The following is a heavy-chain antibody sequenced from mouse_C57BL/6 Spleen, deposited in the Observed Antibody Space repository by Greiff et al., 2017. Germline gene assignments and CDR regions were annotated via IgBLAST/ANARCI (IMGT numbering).Heavy chain of an antibody. Sequence: VQLQQPGAELVKPGASVKLSCKASGYTFTSYWMQWVKQRPGQGLEWIGEIDPSDSYTNYNQKFKGKATLTVDTSSSTAYMQLSSLTSEDSAVYYCALYDGAMDYWGQGTSVTVSS. J-gene: IGHJ4*01. CDR1: GYTFTSYW. D-gene: IGHD2-12*01. V-gene: IGHV1-50*01. CDR3: ALYDGAMDY. CDR2: IDPSDSYT.